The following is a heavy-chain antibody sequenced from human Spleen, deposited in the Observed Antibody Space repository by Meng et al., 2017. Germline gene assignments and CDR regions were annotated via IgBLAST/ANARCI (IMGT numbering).Heavy chain of an antibody. CDR3: ARGPTTMAHDFDY. J-gene: IGHJ4*02. CDR1: GYSISNDAY. D-gene: IGHD4-11*01. Sequence: SETLSLTCTVSGYSISNDAYWGWIRQPPGEGLEWIGGIYHSGASYYNPSLRSRVTISVDTSQNNLSLKLSSVTAADSAVYYCARGPTTMAHDFDYWGQGTLVTVSS. V-gene: IGHV4-38-2*02. CDR2: IYHSGAS.